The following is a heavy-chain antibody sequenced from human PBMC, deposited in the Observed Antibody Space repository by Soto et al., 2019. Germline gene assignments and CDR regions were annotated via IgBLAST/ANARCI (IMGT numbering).Heavy chain of an antibody. V-gene: IGHV3-30-3*01. CDR2: ISYDGSNK. CDR3: ASDYHSN. CDR1: GFTFSSYA. D-gene: IGHD6-13*01. Sequence: VQLVESGGGLVQPGGSLRLSCAASGFTFSSYAMHWVRQAPGKGLEWVAVISYDGSNKYYADSLKGRFTISRDNSKKTLYLQMNSLRAEETAVYYCASDYHSNWGQGTLVTVSS. J-gene: IGHJ4*02.